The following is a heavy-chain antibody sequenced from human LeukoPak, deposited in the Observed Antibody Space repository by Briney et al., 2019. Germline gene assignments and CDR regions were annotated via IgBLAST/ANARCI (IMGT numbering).Heavy chain of an antibody. J-gene: IGHJ5*02. V-gene: IGHV3-33*01. CDR3: ARGVLTGYYNHRNNWFDP. D-gene: IGHD3-9*01. CDR2: IWYDGSNK. Sequence: GGSLRLSCAASGFTFSSYGMHWVRQAPGKGLEWVAVIWYDGSNKYYADSVKGRFTISRDNSKNTLYLQMNSLRAEDTAVYYCARGVLTGYYNHRNNWFDPWAQGTLVTVSS. CDR1: GFTFSSYG.